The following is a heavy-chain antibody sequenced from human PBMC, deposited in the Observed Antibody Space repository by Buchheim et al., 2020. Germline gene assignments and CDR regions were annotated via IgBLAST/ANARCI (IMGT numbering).Heavy chain of an antibody. CDR1: GFTFSSYA. J-gene: IGHJ6*02. Sequence: EVQLLESGGGLVQPGGSLRLSCAASGFTFSSYAMSWVRQAPGKGLEWVSAISGSGGSTYYADSVKGRFTISRDNSKNKLYLQMNSLRAEETAVYYCAKDLQLWLHFYYYGMDVWGQGTT. D-gene: IGHD5-18*01. V-gene: IGHV3-23*01. CDR3: AKDLQLWLHFYYYGMDV. CDR2: ISGSGGST.